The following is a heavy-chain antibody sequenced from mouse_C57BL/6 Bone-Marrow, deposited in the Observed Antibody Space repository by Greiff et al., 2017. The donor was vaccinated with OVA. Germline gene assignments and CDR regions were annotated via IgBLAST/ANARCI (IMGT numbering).Heavy chain of an antibody. J-gene: IGHJ3*01. CDR2: IDPSDSYT. CDR1: GYTFTSYW. Sequence: VQLQQPGAELVMPGASVKLSCKASGYTFTSYWMHWVKQRPGQGLEWIGEIDPSDSYTNYNQKFKGKSTLTVDKSSSTAYMQLSSLTSEDSAVYYCAKGGGPWFAYWGQGTLVTVSA. CDR3: AKGGGPWFAY. D-gene: IGHD1-1*02. V-gene: IGHV1-69*01.